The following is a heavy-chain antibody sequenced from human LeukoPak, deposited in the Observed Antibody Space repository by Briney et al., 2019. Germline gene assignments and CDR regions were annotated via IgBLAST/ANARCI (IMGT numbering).Heavy chain of an antibody. CDR1: GGSISSSSYY. J-gene: IGHJ6*03. D-gene: IGHD3-16*01. CDR2: IYYSGST. CDR3: ARAVRGITSNYYYMDV. V-gene: IGHV4-39*07. Sequence: SETLSLTCTVSGGSISSSSYYWGWIRQPPGKGLEWIGSIYYSGSTYYNPSLKSRVTISVDTSKNQFSLKLSSVTAADTAVYYCARAVRGITSNYYYMDVWGKGTTVTVSS.